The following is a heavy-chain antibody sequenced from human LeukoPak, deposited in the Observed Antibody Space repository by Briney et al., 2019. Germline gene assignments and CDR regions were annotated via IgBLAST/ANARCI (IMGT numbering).Heavy chain of an antibody. V-gene: IGHV1-2*02. CDR2: INTNSGGT. J-gene: IGHJ4*02. CDR1: GYTFTGYY. CDR3: ARVGSYGDHPTDY. D-gene: IGHD4-17*01. Sequence: ASVKVSCKASGYTFTGYYMHWVRQAPGQGLEWMVWINTNSGGTNYAQKFQGRVTMTRDTSISTAYMELSRLRSDDTAVYYCARVGSYGDHPTDYWGQGTLVTVSP.